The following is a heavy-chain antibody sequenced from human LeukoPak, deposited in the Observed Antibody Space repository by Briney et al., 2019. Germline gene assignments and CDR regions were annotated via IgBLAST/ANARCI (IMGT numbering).Heavy chain of an antibody. CDR3: ARRRYNWNAIDY. D-gene: IGHD1-20*01. CDR2: IKQDGSEK. J-gene: IGHJ4*02. V-gene: IGHV3-7*03. CDR1: GFTFSSYC. Sequence: GGALRLSCDASGFTFSSYCMSWVRQAPGKGLEWVANIKQDGSEKHYLDSVKGRFTISRDNAKNSLYLQMNSLRAEDTAVYYCARRRYNWNAIDYWGQGTLVTVSS.